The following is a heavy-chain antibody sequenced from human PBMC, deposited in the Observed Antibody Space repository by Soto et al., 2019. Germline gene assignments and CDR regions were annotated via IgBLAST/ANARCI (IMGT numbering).Heavy chain of an antibody. CDR1: GFTFSNYA. CDR3: AKDTGPVATPWFDP. D-gene: IGHD2-15*01. J-gene: IGHJ5*02. Sequence: EVQLLESGGSLVQTEGSLRLSCAAAGFTFSNYAMSWVRQHPGKGLEWVSTISGSGGSTYYADSVKGRFTIYRDNSKNTLYLQMNSLRAEDTAVYYCAKDTGPVATPWFDPWGQGTLVTVSS. CDR2: ISGSGGST. V-gene: IGHV3-23*01.